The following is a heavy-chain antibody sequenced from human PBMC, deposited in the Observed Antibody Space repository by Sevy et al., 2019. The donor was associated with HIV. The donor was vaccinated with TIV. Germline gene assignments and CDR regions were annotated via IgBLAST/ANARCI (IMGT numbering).Heavy chain of an antibody. J-gene: IGHJ4*02. D-gene: IGHD6-13*01. Sequence: GGSLRLSCAASGFTFSDYYMSWIRQAPGKGLEWVSYISSSGSTIYYADSVKGRFTISRDNAKNSLYLQMNSLRAEDTAVYYCARDQSIAAAGTRGDYWGPGTLVTVSS. CDR1: GFTFSDYY. CDR2: ISSSGSTI. CDR3: ARDQSIAAAGTRGDY. V-gene: IGHV3-11*01.